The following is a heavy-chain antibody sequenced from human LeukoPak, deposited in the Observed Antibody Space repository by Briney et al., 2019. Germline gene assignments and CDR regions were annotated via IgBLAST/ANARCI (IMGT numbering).Heavy chain of an antibody. CDR2: LSPDGSSS. CDR3: AKDMGSRFGHGFDY. D-gene: IGHD3-16*01. V-gene: IGHV3-74*01. J-gene: IGHJ4*02. CDR1: GFTFSTYW. Sequence: TGGSLRLSCAASGFTFSTYWMHWVRQAPGKGLVWVSRLSPDGSSSIYADSVKGRFTVSRDNAKNTLYLQMNSLRPEDTAMYYCAKDMGSRFGHGFDYWGQGSLVTVSS.